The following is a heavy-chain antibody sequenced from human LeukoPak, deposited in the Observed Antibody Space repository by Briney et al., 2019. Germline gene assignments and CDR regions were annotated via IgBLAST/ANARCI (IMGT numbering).Heavy chain of an antibody. V-gene: IGHV3-21*01. CDR3: ARPSHSYGERPGY. CDR2: ISSSSYI. Sequence: PGESLRLSCAASGFTFSSSTMNWVRRAPGKGLEWVSSISSSSYIYYADSVKGRFTISRDNAKNSLYLQMNSLRAEDTAVYYCARPSHSYGERPGYWGQGTLVTVSS. J-gene: IGHJ4*02. CDR1: GFTFSSST. D-gene: IGHD5-18*01.